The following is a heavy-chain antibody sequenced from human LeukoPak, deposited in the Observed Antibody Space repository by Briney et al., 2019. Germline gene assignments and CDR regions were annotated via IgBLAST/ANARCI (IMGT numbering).Heavy chain of an antibody. CDR1: GGSISSGGYY. CDR2: IYYSGST. D-gene: IGHD6-6*01. V-gene: IGHV4-31*03. CDR3: ARVDRSSPVQYYYYYMDV. J-gene: IGHJ6*03. Sequence: SETLSLTCTVSGGSISSGGYYWSWIRQHPGKGLEWIGYIYYSGSTYYNPSLKSRVTISVDTSKNQFSLKLSSVTAADTAVYYCARVDRSSPVQYYYYYMDVWGKGITVTVSS.